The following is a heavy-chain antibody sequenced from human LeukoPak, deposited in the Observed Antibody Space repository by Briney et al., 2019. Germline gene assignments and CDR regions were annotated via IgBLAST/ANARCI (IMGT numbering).Heavy chain of an antibody. V-gene: IGHV4-59*12. CDR2: IHYTGIT. CDR3: AREGSSTSCIDI. Sequence: SETLSLTCTVSGGSISSYYWSWIRQPPGKGLEWIGVIHYTGITSYNPSLKSRVTISVDTSKNQFSLRLNSVTAADTAVYYCAREGSSTSCIDIWGQGTMVTVSS. J-gene: IGHJ3*02. CDR1: GGSISSYY. D-gene: IGHD2-2*01.